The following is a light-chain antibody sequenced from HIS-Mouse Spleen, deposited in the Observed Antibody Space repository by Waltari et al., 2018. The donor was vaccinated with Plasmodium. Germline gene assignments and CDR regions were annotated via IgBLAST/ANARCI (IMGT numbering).Light chain of an antibody. CDR1: SLRSHY. J-gene: IGLJ3*02. CDR2: GKN. Sequence: SSELTQVPAVSVASGQTVSTTCQGDSLRSHYASWYQQKSGQPPLLVIYGKNNRPTGIPDRFSGSSSGNTASLTITGAQAEDEADYYCNSRDSSGNHQVFGGGTKLTVL. CDR3: NSRDSSGNHQV. V-gene: IGLV3-19*01.